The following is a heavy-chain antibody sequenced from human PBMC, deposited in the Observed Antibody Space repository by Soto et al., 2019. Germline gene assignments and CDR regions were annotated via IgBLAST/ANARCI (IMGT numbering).Heavy chain of an antibody. D-gene: IGHD1-1*01. V-gene: IGHV4-31*03. CDR3: ARAGRRGDVFDI. Sequence: PXETLSVPFTVSCASLYSATYDWSWIRQHPGKGLEWIGYIYYSGATYYNPSLESRVTISLDTPKNYFSLKLSSVSAADTAFYYCARAGRRGDVFDIWGQGTVVTVSS. CDR2: IYYSGAT. CDR1: CASLYSATYD. J-gene: IGHJ3*02.